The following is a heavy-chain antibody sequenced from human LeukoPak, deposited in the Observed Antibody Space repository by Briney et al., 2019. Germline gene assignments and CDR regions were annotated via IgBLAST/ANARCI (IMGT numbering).Heavy chain of an antibody. CDR2: ISWNSGSI. V-gene: IGHV3-9*01. CDR3: AKGSLSIAVAGNHFDY. D-gene: IGHD6-19*01. J-gene: IGHJ4*02. Sequence: GGSLRLSCAASGFTFDDYAMHSVRQAPGKGLEWVSGISWNSGSIGYADSVKGRFTISRDNAKNSLYLQMNSLRAEDTALYYCAKGSLSIAVAGNHFDYWGQGTLVTVSS. CDR1: GFTFDDYA.